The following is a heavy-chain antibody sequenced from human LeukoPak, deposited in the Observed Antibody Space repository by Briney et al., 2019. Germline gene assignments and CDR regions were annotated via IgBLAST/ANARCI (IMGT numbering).Heavy chain of an antibody. CDR2: IRYDGSNK. CDR3: ARDGREQLVPLYYFDY. Sequence: GGSLRLSCVASGFTFSIYGMHWVRQAPGKGLEWVAFIRYDGSNKYYADSVKGRFTISRDNAKNSLYLQMNSLRAEDTAVYYCARDGREQLVPLYYFDYWGQGTLVTVSS. J-gene: IGHJ4*02. CDR1: GFTFSIYG. V-gene: IGHV3-30*02. D-gene: IGHD6-6*01.